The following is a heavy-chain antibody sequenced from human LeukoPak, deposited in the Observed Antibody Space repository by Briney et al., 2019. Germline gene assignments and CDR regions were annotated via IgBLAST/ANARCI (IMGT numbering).Heavy chain of an antibody. CDR2: MNPDSGNT. V-gene: IGHV1-8*01. CDR1: GYTFTSYD. J-gene: IGHJ4*02. D-gene: IGHD6-6*01. CDR3: AVEYSSSSYFDY. Sequence: GASVKVSCKAFGYTFTSYDINWVRQATGQGLEWMGWMNPDSGNTGYAQKFQGRVTMTRNTSISTAYMELSSLRSEDTAVYYCAVEYSSSSYFDYWGQGTLVTVSS.